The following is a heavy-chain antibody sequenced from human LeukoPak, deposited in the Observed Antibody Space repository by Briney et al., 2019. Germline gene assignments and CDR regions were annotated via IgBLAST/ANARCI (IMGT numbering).Heavy chain of an antibody. D-gene: IGHD2-8*02. CDR1: GASIDSYY. CDR2: IYYSGTT. V-gene: IGHV4-39*07. J-gene: IGHJ4*02. CDR3: ASRYSTGLHFDF. Sequence: SETLSLTCTISGASIDSYYWGWIRQPPGKGLEWIGTIYYSGTTYYNPSLKSRVAISVDTSRNQFSLRLNSITAADTAVYYCASRYSTGLHFDFWGQGTLVPVSS.